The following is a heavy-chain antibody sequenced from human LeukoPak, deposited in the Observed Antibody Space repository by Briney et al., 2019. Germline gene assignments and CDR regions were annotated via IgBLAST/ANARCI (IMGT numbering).Heavy chain of an antibody. D-gene: IGHD3-3*01. V-gene: IGHV1-2*02. Sequence: ASVKVSCKASGYTFTGYYMHWVRQAPGQGLEWMGWINPNSGGTNYAQKFQGRVTMTRDTSISTAYMELSRLRSDDTAVYYCARDPLGRSILWGYYYYMDVWGKETTVTVSS. CDR2: INPNSGGT. CDR3: ARDPLGRSILWGYYYYMDV. CDR1: GYTFTGYY. J-gene: IGHJ6*03.